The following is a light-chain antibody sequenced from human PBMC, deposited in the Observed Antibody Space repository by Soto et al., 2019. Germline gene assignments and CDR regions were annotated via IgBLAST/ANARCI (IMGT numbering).Light chain of an antibody. J-gene: IGLJ2*01. Sequence: QSVLTQPASVSGSPGQSITISCTGTSSDVGGYNYVSWYQQLPDKVPKLMIYDVSNRPSGVSNRFSGSKSGNTASLTISGLQAEDEADYYCSSYTSSSTLVFGGGTKLTVL. CDR2: DVS. V-gene: IGLV2-14*03. CDR3: SSYTSSSTLV. CDR1: SSDVGGYNY.